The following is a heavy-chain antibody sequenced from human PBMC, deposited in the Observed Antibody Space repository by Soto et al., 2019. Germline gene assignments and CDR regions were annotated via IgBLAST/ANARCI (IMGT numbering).Heavy chain of an antibody. J-gene: IGHJ4*02. D-gene: IGHD6-19*01. CDR1: GGSISSYY. CDR2: IYYSGST. CDR3: ARWYSSGWFAY. V-gene: IGHV4-59*01. Sequence: QVQLQESGPGLVKPSETLSLTCTVSGGSISSYYWSWIRQPPGKGLEWIGYIYYSGSTNYNPSLKSRVTISVDTSKNQFSLKLSSVTAADTAVYYCARWYSSGWFAYWGQGTLVTVSS.